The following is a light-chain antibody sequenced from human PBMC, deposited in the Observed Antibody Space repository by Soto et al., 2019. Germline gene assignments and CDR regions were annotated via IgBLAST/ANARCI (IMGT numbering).Light chain of an antibody. J-gene: IGLJ1*01. V-gene: IGLV2-14*01. CDR1: NSVICRYNY. CDR2: DVS. CDR3: SSYISNSTYV. Sequence: QSVLNQTASVSWCPGQAITISCTRNNSVICRYNYVSWYQQYPGKAPKFMIYDVSNRPSGVSNRFSGSKSGNTASLTISGLQAEDEADYYCSSYISNSTYVFGTGTKVTVL.